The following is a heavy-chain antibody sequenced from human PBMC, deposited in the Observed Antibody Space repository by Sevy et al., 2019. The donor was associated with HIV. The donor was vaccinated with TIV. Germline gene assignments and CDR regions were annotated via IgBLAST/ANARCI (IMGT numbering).Heavy chain of an antibody. V-gene: IGHV3-23*01. D-gene: IGHD5-18*01. CDR2: ISGTGDYT. J-gene: IGHJ4*02. CDR3: AKTMGGGSGMAFLVDF. Sequence: GGSLRLSCAASGFTFNSFAMGWVRQAPGKGLDWISVISGTGDYTDYADSVKGRFTISRDNSNNTLFLQMNSLRAEDTAIFYCAKTMGGGSGMAFLVDFWGQGTLVTVSS. CDR1: GFTFNSFA.